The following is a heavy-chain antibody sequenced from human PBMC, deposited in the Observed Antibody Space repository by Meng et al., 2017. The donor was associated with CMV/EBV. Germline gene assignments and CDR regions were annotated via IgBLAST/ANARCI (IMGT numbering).Heavy chain of an antibody. V-gene: IGHV4-39*01. J-gene: IGHJ6*02. CDR1: GGSISRSSYY. CDR3: ASQITDIYGDLYYYYYYGMDV. Sequence: SETLSLTCTVSGGSISRSSYYWGWILQPPGTGLEWLGSIYSRGSTYYNPSLKSRVTISVDTSKNQFSLKLSSVTAADTAVYYCASQITDIYGDLYYYYYYGMDVWGQWPTVPFSS. CDR2: IYSRGST. D-gene: IGHD4-17*01.